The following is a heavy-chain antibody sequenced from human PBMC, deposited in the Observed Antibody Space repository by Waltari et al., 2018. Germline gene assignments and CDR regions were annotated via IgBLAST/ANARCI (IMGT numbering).Heavy chain of an antibody. V-gene: IGHV4-39*01. J-gene: IGHJ5*02. Sequence: QLQLQESGPGLVKPSETLSLTCTVSGGSISSSSYYWGWIRQPPGKGLEWIGSIYYSGSTYYNPSLKSRVTISVDTSKNQFSLKLSSVTAADTAVYYCARHLGVSKFDPWGQGTLVIVSS. CDR1: GGSISSSSYY. D-gene: IGHD2-2*01. CDR2: IYYSGST. CDR3: ARHLGVSKFDP.